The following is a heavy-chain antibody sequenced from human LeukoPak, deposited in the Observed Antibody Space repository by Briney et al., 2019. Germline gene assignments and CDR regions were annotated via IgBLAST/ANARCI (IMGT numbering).Heavy chain of an antibody. D-gene: IGHD2-2*01. Sequence: SETLSLTCTVSGGSISSYYWSWIRQPAGKGLEWIGRIYTSGSTNYNPSLKSRVTMSVDTSKNQFSLKLSSVTAADTAVYYCARDRLMSTSASNWFDPWGQGTLVTVSS. J-gene: IGHJ5*02. CDR2: IYTSGST. CDR1: GGSISSYY. V-gene: IGHV4-4*07. CDR3: ARDRLMSTSASNWFDP.